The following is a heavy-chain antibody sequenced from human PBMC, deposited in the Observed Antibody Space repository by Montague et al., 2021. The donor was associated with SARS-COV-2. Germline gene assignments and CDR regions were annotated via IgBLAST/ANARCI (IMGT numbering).Heavy chain of an antibody. CDR2: IYYSGST. V-gene: IGHV4-59*01. Sequence: SETLSLTCTVSGGSISSYYWSWIRQPPGKGLGWIGYIYYSGSTNYNSSLKSRVTISVDMSKNQFSLTLSSVTAADTAVSYCERGSGCMGNAFDIWGQGTMVTVSS. D-gene: IGHD6-19*01. J-gene: IGHJ3*02. CDR1: GGSISSYY. CDR3: ERGSGCMGNAFDI.